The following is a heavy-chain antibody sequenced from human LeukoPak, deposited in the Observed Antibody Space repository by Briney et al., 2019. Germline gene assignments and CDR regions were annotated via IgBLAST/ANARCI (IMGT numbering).Heavy chain of an antibody. CDR1: GYTFIGYY. Sequence: ASVKVSCKASGYTFIGYYMYWVRQAPGQGLECMGWINPYSGDTNYAQKFQGRVTMTRDTSNSMVYMELSRLRSDDTAVYYCARDRITIDRGVIINDAFDIWGQGTTVTVSS. CDR2: INPYSGDT. J-gene: IGHJ3*02. D-gene: IGHD3-10*01. CDR3: ARDRITIDRGVIINDAFDI. V-gene: IGHV1-2*02.